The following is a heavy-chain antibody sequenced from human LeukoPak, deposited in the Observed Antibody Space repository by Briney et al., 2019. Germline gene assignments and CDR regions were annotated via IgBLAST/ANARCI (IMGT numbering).Heavy chain of an antibody. CDR2: ISSSSSYI. Sequence: GGSLRLSCAASGFTLSSHSMNWVRQAPGKGLEWVSSISSSSSYIYYADSVKGRFTISRDNAKNSLYLQMNSLRAEDTAVYYCARAAESYGGRSDSWGQGTLVTVSS. D-gene: IGHD3-16*01. V-gene: IGHV3-21*01. J-gene: IGHJ4*02. CDR3: ARAAESYGGRSDS. CDR1: GFTLSSHS.